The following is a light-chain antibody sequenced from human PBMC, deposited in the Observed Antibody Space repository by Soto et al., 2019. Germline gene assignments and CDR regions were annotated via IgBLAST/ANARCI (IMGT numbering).Light chain of an antibody. V-gene: IGKV1-27*01. Sequence: DIQMTQSPSSLSASVGDRVTITCRASQDITNYLAWYQQKPGKGPTLLIYAASTLQSGVPSRCSGSGSGTDFILIISSLQAEDVATYYCQQYHSAPLTFGRGTRLEI. CDR1: QDITNY. CDR2: AAS. CDR3: QQYHSAPLT. J-gene: IGKJ5*01.